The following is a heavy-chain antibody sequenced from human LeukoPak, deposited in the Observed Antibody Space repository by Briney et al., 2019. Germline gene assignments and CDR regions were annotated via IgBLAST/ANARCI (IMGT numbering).Heavy chain of an antibody. D-gene: IGHD6-19*01. J-gene: IGHJ5*02. CDR3: ARDNSDTVKGECSGACYWWFDP. CDR2: MSPNGDST. CDR1: GYPFTKFY. V-gene: IGHV1-46*01. Sequence: ASVKVSCKASGYPFTKFYMHWVRQAPGHGLEWMGRMSPNGDSTLYSQKFQGRVTMTRGTSTSTDYMELSSLRSEDTAVYYCARDNSDTVKGECSGACYWWFDPWGQGTLVTVSS.